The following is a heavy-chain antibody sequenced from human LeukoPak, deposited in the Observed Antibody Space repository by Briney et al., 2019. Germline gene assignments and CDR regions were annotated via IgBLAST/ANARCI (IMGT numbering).Heavy chain of an antibody. Sequence: SETLSLTCAVSGGSISSGGYSWSWIRQPPGKGLEWIGYIYHSGSTYYNPSLKSRVTISVDTSKNQFSLKLSSVTAADTAVYYCARGGKKLPLSYWGQGTLVTVSS. J-gene: IGHJ4*02. V-gene: IGHV4-30-2*01. CDR2: IYHSGST. CDR1: GGSISSGGYS. CDR3: ARGGKKLPLSY. D-gene: IGHD5-12*01.